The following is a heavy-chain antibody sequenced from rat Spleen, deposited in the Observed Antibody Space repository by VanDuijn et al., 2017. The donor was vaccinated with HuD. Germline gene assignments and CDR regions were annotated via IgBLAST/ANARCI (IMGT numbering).Heavy chain of an antibody. Sequence: EVXXVESGGXXXQPXXSLXXXCAXXXFTXXDYXXXWVXXXPKKGXXWVAXXFFDGSGAYYETTVKGVFTVSSDNAKSTLYLEMDSLTYEDTATYYCAAPPPGMGWYFDFWGPGTMVTVSS. CDR2: XFFDGSGA. D-gene: IGHD1-4*01. V-gene: IGHV5S10*01. CDR3: AAPPPGMGWYFDF. J-gene: IGHJ1*01. CDR1: XFTXXDYX.